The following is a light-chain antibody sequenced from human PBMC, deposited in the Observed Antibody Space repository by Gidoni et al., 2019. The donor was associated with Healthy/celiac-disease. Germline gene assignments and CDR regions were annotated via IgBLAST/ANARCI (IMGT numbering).Light chain of an antibody. CDR1: QSVSSSY. CDR2: GAS. V-gene: IGKV3-20*01. CDR3: QQYGSSPQT. J-gene: IGKJ1*01. Sequence: ESVLTQSPGTLSLSPGERATLSCRASQSVSSSYLGWYQQKPGQAPRLLIYGASSRATGIPDRFSGSGSGTDFTLTISRLEPEDFAVYYCQQYGSSPQTFGQGTKVEIK.